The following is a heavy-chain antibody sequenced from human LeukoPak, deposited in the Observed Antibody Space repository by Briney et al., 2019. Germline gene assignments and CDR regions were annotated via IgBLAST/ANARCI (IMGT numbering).Heavy chain of an antibody. CDR2: IRYDGSNK. D-gene: IGHD6-6*01. CDR3: ATAEYSSSRPVDY. CDR1: GFTFSSYG. J-gene: IGHJ4*02. Sequence: PGGSLRLSCAASGFTFSSYGMHWVRQAPGKGLEWVAFIRYDGSNKYYADSVKGRFTISRDNSKNTLYLQMNSLRAEDTAVYYCATAEYSSSRPVDYWGQGTLVTVPS. V-gene: IGHV3-30*02.